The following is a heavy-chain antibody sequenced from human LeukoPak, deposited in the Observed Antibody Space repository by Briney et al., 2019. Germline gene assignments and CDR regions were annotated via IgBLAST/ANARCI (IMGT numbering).Heavy chain of an antibody. CDR3: AKVASGADY. CDR2: IGSSGGT. D-gene: IGHD6-19*01. CDR1: GFTFNSYV. Sequence: GGSLRLSCAASGFTFNSYVMAWVRQAPGRGLDWVSSIGSSGGTSYPDSVKGRFTISRDNSKSTLYLQMNSLRAEDTAIYYCAKVASGADYWGQGTLVTVSS. V-gene: IGHV3-23*01. J-gene: IGHJ4*02.